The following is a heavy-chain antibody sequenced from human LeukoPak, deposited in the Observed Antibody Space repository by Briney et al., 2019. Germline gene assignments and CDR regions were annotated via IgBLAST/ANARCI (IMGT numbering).Heavy chain of an antibody. CDR3: AEAHCSSTSCYRGFDY. Sequence: PGRSLRLSCAASGFTFDDYAMHWVRQAPGKGLEWVSGISWNSGSIGYADSVKGRFTISRDNAKNSLYLQMNSLRAEDMALYYCAEAHCSSTSCYRGFDYWGQGTLVTVSS. CDR1: GFTFDDYA. CDR2: ISWNSGSI. V-gene: IGHV3-9*03. D-gene: IGHD2-2*01. J-gene: IGHJ4*02.